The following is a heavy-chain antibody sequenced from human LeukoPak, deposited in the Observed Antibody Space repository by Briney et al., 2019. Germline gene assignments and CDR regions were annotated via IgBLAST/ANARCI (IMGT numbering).Heavy chain of an antibody. CDR3: ASAGSDDAFDI. J-gene: IGHJ3*02. V-gene: IGHV4-34*01. Sequence: SETLSLTCAVYGGSFSGYYWSWIRQPPGKGLEWIGEINHSGSTNYNPSLKSRVTISVDTSKNQFSLKLSSVTAADTAVYYCASAGSDDAFDIWGQGTMVTVSS. CDR2: INHSGST. D-gene: IGHD1-1*01. CDR1: GGSFSGYY.